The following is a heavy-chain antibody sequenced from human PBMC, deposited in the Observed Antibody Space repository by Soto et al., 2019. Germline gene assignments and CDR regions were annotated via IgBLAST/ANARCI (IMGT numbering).Heavy chain of an antibody. CDR1: GGTFSSYA. Sequence: SVKVSCKASGGTFSSYAISWVRQAPGQGLEWMGGIIPILGTANYAQKFQGRVTITADESTSTAYMELSSLRSEDTAVYYCARDQWELPHYYGMDVWGQGTTVTVSS. D-gene: IGHD1-26*01. J-gene: IGHJ6*02. CDR3: ARDQWELPHYYGMDV. CDR2: IIPILGTA. V-gene: IGHV1-69*13.